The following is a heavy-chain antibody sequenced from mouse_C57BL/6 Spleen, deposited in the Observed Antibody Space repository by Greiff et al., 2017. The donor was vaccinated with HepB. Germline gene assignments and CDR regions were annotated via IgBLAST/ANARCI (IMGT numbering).Heavy chain of an antibody. Sequence: QVQLQQSGAELVKPGASVKISCKASGYAFSSYWMNWVNQRPGKGLEWIGQIYPGDGDTNYNGKFKGKATLTADKSSSTAYMQLSSLTSEDSAVYFCARLYGSYDYWGQGTTLTVSS. J-gene: IGHJ2*01. D-gene: IGHD1-1*01. V-gene: IGHV1-80*01. CDR2: IYPGDGDT. CDR3: ARLYGSYDY. CDR1: GYAFSSYW.